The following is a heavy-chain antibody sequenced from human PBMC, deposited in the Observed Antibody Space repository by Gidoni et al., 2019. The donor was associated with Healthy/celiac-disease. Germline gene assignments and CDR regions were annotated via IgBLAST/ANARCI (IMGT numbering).Heavy chain of an antibody. V-gene: IGHV1-69*01. J-gene: IGHJ3*02. CDR2: IIPIFGTA. Sequence: QVQLVQSGAEVTTPASSVTVSCKASGGTFSSYAISWVRQAPGQGLEWMGGIIPIFGTANYAQKFQGRVTITADESTSTAYMELSSLRSEDTAVYYCARVRGVAVASDAFDIWGQGTMVTVSS. CDR3: ARVRGVAVASDAFDI. CDR1: GGTFSSYA. D-gene: IGHD6-19*01.